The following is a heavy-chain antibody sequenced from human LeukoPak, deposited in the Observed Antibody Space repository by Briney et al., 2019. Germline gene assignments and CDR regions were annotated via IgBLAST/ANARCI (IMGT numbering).Heavy chain of an antibody. D-gene: IGHD1-14*01. J-gene: IGHJ4*02. Sequence: ASVKVSCKASGHTFTGYYMHWVRQAPGQGLEWMGWINPNSGGTNYAQKFQGRVTMTRDTSISTAYMELSRLRSDDTAVYYCAREKSEEYYFDYWGQGTLVTVSS. CDR3: AREKSEEYYFDY. V-gene: IGHV1-2*02. CDR2: INPNSGGT. CDR1: GHTFTGYY.